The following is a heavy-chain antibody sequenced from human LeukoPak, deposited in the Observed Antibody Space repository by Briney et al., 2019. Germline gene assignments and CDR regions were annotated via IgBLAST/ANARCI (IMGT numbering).Heavy chain of an antibody. CDR3: AIEPAHRGVYYFDF. J-gene: IGHJ4*02. V-gene: IGHV4-38-2*02. Sequence: SETLSLTCAVSRYSISSGYYWGWIRQPPGEGLEWIGSIHHSGRTYYNPSLKSRVAISVDTSKNQISLKLSSVTAADSAVYYCAIEPAHRGVYYFDFWGQGTLVTVSS. CDR2: IHHSGRT. D-gene: IGHD3-10*01. CDR1: RYSISSGYY.